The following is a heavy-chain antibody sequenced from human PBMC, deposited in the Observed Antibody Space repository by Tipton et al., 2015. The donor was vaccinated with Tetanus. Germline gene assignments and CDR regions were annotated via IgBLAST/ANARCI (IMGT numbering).Heavy chain of an antibody. CDR2: IYYSGST. Sequence: TLSLTCTVSGGSINSYYWSWIRQPPGKGLEWIGYIYYSGSTNYNPSLKSRVTISVDTSKNQFSLKLSSVTAADTAVYYCASSYYDFWSGYLNWFDPWGQGTLVTVSS. V-gene: IGHV4-59*01. J-gene: IGHJ5*02. D-gene: IGHD3-3*01. CDR3: ASSYYDFWSGYLNWFDP. CDR1: GGSINSYY.